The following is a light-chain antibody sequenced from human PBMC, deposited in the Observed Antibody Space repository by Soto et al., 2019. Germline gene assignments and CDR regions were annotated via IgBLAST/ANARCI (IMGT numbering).Light chain of an antibody. V-gene: IGLV4-60*02. CDR2: LEGSGSY. CDR3: ETWDSNTRV. Sequence: QPVLTQSSSASASLGSSVKLTCTRSSGHSSYIIAWHQQQPGKAPRYLMKLEGSGSYNKGSGVPDRFSGSSSGADRYLTISNLQFEDEADYYCETWDSNTRVFGGGTKVTVL. J-gene: IGLJ3*02. CDR1: SGHSSYI.